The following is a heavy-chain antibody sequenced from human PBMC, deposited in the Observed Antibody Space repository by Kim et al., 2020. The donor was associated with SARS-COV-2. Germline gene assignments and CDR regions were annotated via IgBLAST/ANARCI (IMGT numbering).Heavy chain of an antibody. Sequence: ADSVWGRISISKDNSKNTVYLQLHSLKAEHMAVYYCAKDGVRLAYYFDCWSRGTLVTVSS. V-gene: IGHV3-33*06. J-gene: IGHJ4*02. D-gene: IGHD3-10*01. CDR3: AKDGVRLAYYFDC.